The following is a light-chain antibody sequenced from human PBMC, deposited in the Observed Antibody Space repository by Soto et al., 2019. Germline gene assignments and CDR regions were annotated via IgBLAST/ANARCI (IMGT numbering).Light chain of an antibody. V-gene: IGKV3-20*01. Sequence: EIVLTQSPGTLSLSPGEGATLSCRASLGLGSSYLAWYQQKPGQAPRLLIYGTSRRETGIPDRFSGSGSGTGFTLTISRLEPEDFAVDYCQQYDGSPYTFGQGTKLEI. CDR2: GTS. CDR1: LGLGSSY. CDR3: QQYDGSPYT. J-gene: IGKJ2*01.